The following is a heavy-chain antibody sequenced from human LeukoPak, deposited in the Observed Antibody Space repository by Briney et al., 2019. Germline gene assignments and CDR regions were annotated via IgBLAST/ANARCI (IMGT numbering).Heavy chain of an antibody. CDR3: ARDIRIGGFMDV. CDR1: GFTFSSYG. Sequence: GKSLRLSCAASGFTFSSYGMHWVRQAPGKGLEWVAVISYDGSHKYYADSVKGRFTISRDNSKNTLYLQMNSLRVEDTAVYYCARDIRIGGFMDVWGKGTTVTVSS. V-gene: IGHV3-30*03. J-gene: IGHJ6*04. D-gene: IGHD2-15*01. CDR2: ISYDGSHK.